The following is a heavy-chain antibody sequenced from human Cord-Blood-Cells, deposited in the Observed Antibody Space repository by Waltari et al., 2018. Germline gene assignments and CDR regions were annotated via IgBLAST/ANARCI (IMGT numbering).Heavy chain of an antibody. J-gene: IGHJ6*02. CDR3: AREGVGATRNYYGMDV. V-gene: IGHV1-58*01. D-gene: IGHD1-26*01. CDR2: IVVGSGNT. Sequence: QMQLVQSGPEVKKPGTSVKVSCKASGFTFTSSAVQWVRQARGQRLEWIGWIVVGSGNTNYAQKFQERVTITRDMSTSTAYMELSSLRSEDTAVYYCAREGVGATRNYYGMDVWGQGTTVTVSS. CDR1: GFTFTSSA.